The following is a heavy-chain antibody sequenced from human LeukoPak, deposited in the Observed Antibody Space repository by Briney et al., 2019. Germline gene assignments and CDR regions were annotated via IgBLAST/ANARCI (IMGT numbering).Heavy chain of an antibody. CDR3: ARDARGYSYGEGYYYMDV. CDR1: GYTFTSYG. CDR2: IIPIFGTA. D-gene: IGHD5-18*01. Sequence: GASVKVSCKASGYTFTSYGISWVRQAPGQGLEWMGGIIPIFGTANYAQKFQGRVTITADESTSTAYMELSSLRSEDTAVYYCARDARGYSYGEGYYYMDVWGKGTTVTVSS. J-gene: IGHJ6*03. V-gene: IGHV1-69*13.